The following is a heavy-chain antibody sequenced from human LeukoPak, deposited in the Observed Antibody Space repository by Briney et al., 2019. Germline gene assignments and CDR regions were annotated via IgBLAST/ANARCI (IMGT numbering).Heavy chain of an antibody. V-gene: IGHV3-23*01. D-gene: IGHD3-10*01. J-gene: IGHJ4*02. CDR2: ITGSGKTT. CDR3: AKSTGESTYYYDY. CDR1: GFIFSSYA. Sequence: PGGSLRLSCAASGFIFSSYAMSWVRQAPGQGLEYISSITGSGKTTYYADSVKGRFTISRDNSKNTLYLQMNSLRAEDTAVYYCAKSTGESTYYYDYWGQGTLVTVSS.